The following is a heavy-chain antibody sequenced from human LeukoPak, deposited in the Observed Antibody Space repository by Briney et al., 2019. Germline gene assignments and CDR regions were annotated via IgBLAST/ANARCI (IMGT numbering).Heavy chain of an antibody. V-gene: IGHV3-66*01. CDR2: IYSGGSE. CDR1: GFSVSSNY. Sequence: GGSLRLSCAASGFSVSSNYMSWVRQAPGKGLEWVSVIYSGGSEYYADSVKGRFTISRDNFKNTLYLQMSSLRAEDTAVYYCVKGDSRSWYFNYAFDIWGQGTMVTVSS. CDR3: VKGDSRSWYFNYAFDI. D-gene: IGHD6-13*01. J-gene: IGHJ3*02.